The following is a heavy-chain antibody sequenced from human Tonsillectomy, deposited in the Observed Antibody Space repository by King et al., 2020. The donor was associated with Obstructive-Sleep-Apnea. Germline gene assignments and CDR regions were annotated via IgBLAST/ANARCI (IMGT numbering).Heavy chain of an antibody. D-gene: IGHD1-26*01. J-gene: IGHJ6*02. CDR3: AKSSGSYYYDYDMDV. CDR2: ISWDGGST. V-gene: IGHV3-43*01. CDR1: GFIFDDYT. Sequence: VQLVESGGVVVQPGGSLRLSCAASGFIFDDYTMHWVRQAPGKGLEWVSLISWDGGSTYYADSVKGRFTISRDSSKNSLYLPMNSLRTEDTALYYCAKSSGSYYYDYDMDVWGQGTTVTVSS.